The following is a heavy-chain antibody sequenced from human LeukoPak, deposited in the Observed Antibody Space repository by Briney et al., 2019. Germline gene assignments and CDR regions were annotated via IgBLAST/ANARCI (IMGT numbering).Heavy chain of an antibody. CDR2: MNPNSGNT. V-gene: IGHV1-8*01. D-gene: IGHD6-19*01. CDR3: ARGLAGAVAGTSRNYYYYYYMDV. Sequence: GASVKVSCKASGYTFTSYDINWVRQATGQGLEWMGWMNPNSGNTGYAQKFQGRVTMTRNTSTRTAYMELSSLRSEDTAVYYCARGLAGAVAGTSRNYYYYYYMDVWGKGTTVTVSS. CDR1: GYTFTSYD. J-gene: IGHJ6*03.